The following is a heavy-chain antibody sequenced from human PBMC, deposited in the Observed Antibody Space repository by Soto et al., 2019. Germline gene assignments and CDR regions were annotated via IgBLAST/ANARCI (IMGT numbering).Heavy chain of an antibody. V-gene: IGHV3-74*01. J-gene: IGHJ4*02. D-gene: IGHD1-26*01. CDR2: MNSDGSIT. CDR1: GFAFSNHW. Sequence: GGSLRLFCAASGFAFSNHWMHWVRQAPGEGLVWVARMNSDGSITSYAGSVKGRFTISRDNAKKTVYLQMNSLRAEDTAVYYCTREYSVGPTSYDYWGQGTVVTVSS. CDR3: TREYSVGPTSYDY.